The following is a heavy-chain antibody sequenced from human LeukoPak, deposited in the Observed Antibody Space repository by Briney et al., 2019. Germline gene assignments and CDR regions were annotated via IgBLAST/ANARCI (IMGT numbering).Heavy chain of an antibody. CDR3: ARDSAAGGQLWLTY. CDR2: ISYDGSNK. Sequence: GRSLRLSCAASGFTFSSYAMHWVRQAPGKGLEWVAVISYDGSNKYYADSVKGRFTISRDNSKNTLYLQMNSLRAEDTAVYYCARDSAAGGQLWLTYWGLGTLVTVSS. CDR1: GFTFSSYA. V-gene: IGHV3-30*04. J-gene: IGHJ4*02. D-gene: IGHD5-18*01.